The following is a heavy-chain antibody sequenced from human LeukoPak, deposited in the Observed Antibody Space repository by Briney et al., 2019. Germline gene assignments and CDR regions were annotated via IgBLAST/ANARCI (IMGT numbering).Heavy chain of an antibody. CDR3: ARESGYSGGPFDY. CDR2: IYSSGST. CDR1: GGSINSGGYY. Sequence: SETLSLTCTVSGGSINSGGYYWSWIRQRPGRGLESFGYIYSSGSTYYNPSLKRRVTISMDTSKNQFSLTLTSVTAADTAVYYCARESGYSGGPFDYWGQGTLVTVSS. D-gene: IGHD6-19*01. J-gene: IGHJ4*02. V-gene: IGHV4-31*03.